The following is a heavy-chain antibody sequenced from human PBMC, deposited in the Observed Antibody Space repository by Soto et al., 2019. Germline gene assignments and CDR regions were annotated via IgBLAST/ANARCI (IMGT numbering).Heavy chain of an antibody. D-gene: IGHD1-1*01. CDR2: INGEGSDA. CDR3: ARDVPGDGIDY. V-gene: IGHV3-74*01. CDR1: GFTFSSCW. Sequence: EVPLVESGGGLVQPGGSLRLSCAASGFTFSSCWMHWVRQDTGKGLVWVSRINGEGSDADYADSVKGRFTIYRDNAKITLYLQMNSLRVEDTALYYCARDVPGDGIDYWGQGTLVTVSS. J-gene: IGHJ4*02.